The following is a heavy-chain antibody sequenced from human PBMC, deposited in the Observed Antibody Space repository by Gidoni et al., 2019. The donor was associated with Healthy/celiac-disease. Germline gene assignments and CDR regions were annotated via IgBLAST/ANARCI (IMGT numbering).Heavy chain of an antibody. V-gene: IGHV3-23*01. Sequence: EVQLLESGGGLVQPGGSLRLSCAASGFTFSSYAMSWVRQAPGKWLEWVSAISGSGGSTYYADSVKGRFTISRDNSKNTLYLQMNSLRAEDTAVYYCAKSGSYYRDYFDYWGQGTLVTVSS. CDR1: GFTFSSYA. J-gene: IGHJ4*02. D-gene: IGHD1-26*01. CDR3: AKSGSYYRDYFDY. CDR2: ISGSGGST.